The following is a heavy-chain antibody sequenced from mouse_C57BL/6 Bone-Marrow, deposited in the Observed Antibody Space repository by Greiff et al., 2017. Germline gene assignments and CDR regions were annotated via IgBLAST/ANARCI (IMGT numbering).Heavy chain of an antibody. J-gene: IGHJ1*03. CDR2: IDPETGGT. CDR1: GYTFTDYE. CDR3: TRWIHLRYWYFDV. Sequence: QVQLQQSGAELVRPGASVTLSCKASGYTFTDYEMHWVKQTPVHGLEWIGAIDPETGGTAYNQKFKGKAILTADKSSSTAYMELRSLTSEDSAVYYCTRWIHLRYWYFDVWGTGTTVTVSS. D-gene: IGHD1-1*01. V-gene: IGHV1-15*01.